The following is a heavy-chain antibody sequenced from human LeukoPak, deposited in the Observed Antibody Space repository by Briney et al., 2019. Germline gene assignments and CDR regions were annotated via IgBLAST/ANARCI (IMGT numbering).Heavy chain of an antibody. J-gene: IGHJ6*03. CDR2: MNPNSGNT. V-gene: IGHV1-8*03. CDR3: ARMGRDSSSWYRSSHGPPLYYYYYMDV. Sequence: ASVKVSCKASGYTFTSYDINWVRQATGQGLEWMGWMNPNSGNTGYAQKFQGRVTITRNTSISTAYMELSSLRSEDTAVYYCARMGRDSSSWYRSSHGPPLYYYYYMDVWGKGTTVTVSS. D-gene: IGHD6-13*01. CDR1: GYTFTSYD.